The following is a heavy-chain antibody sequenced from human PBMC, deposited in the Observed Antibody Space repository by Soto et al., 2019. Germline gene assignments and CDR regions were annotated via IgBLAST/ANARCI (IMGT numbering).Heavy chain of an antibody. D-gene: IGHD3-22*01. CDR1: GYSCSSYW. Sequence: GESQKISWKGSGYSCSSYWISWVRQKHGKGGEGMGRLAPSHPYTNYSPSSHGHVTLSAAKSLRTAYLPWRSLKASDTAMYYCARHTNPLRIDYDSSGYYYFDYWGQGTLVTVSS. CDR2: LAPSHPYT. CDR3: ARHTNPLRIDYDSSGYYYFDY. J-gene: IGHJ4*02. V-gene: IGHV5-10-1*01.